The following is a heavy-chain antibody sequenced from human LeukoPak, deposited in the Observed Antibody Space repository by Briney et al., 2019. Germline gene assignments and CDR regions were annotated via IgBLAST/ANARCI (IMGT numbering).Heavy chain of an antibody. CDR1: GFTFSSYG. J-gene: IGHJ4*02. Sequence: PSGGSLRLSCAASGFTFSSYGMSWVRQAPRKGLDWVSGISASGGSTYYADSVKGRFTISRDNSKNTLYLQMNSLRAEDTAVYYCAKGGYSGYDYVDYWGQGTLVTVSS. CDR3: AKGGYSGYDYVDY. CDR2: ISASGGST. D-gene: IGHD5-12*01. V-gene: IGHV3-23*01.